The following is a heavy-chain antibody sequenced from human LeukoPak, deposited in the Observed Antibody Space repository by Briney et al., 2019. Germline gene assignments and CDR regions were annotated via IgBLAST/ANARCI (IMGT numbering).Heavy chain of an antibody. Sequence: SQTLSLTCTVSGGSISSGSYYWSWIRQPAGKGLEWIGRIYTSGSTNYNPSLKSRVTISVDTSKNQFSLKLSSVTAADTAVYCCASASSGYYYVGEGAFDIWGQGTMVTVSS. CDR3: ASASSGYYYVGEGAFDI. CDR1: GGSISSGSYY. CDR2: IYTSGST. D-gene: IGHD3-22*01. V-gene: IGHV4-61*02. J-gene: IGHJ3*02.